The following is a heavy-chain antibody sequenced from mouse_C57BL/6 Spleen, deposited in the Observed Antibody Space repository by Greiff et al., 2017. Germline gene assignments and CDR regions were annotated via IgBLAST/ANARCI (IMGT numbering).Heavy chain of an antibody. D-gene: IGHD1-1*01. CDR1: GYTFTSYW. Sequence: QVQLKQPGAELVRPGSSVKLSCKASGYTFTSYWMAWVKQRPGQGLEWIGNIYPSDSETHYNQKFKDKATLTVDKSSSTAYMQISSRTSEDAAVYDCARSYYCGSSGGFADWGQGTLVTVAA. V-gene: IGHV1-61*01. CDR3: ARSYYCGSSGGFAD. J-gene: IGHJ3*01. CDR2: IYPSDSET.